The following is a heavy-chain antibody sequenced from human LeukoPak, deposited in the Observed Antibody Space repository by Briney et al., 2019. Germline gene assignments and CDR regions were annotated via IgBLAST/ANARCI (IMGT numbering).Heavy chain of an antibody. CDR2: IYYSGST. J-gene: IGHJ4*02. Sequence: PSQTLSLTCTVSGGSISSGGYYWGWIRQPPGKGLEWIGSIYYSGSTYYNPSLKSRVTISVDTSKNQFSLKLSSVTAADTAVYYCARQVAGGFDYWGQGTLVTVSS. V-gene: IGHV4-39*07. CDR3: ARQVAGGFDY. D-gene: IGHD6-19*01. CDR1: GGSISSGGYY.